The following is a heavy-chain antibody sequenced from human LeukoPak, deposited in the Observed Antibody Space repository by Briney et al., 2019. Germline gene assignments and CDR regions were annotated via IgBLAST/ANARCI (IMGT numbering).Heavy chain of an antibody. V-gene: IGHV1-18*01. CDR3: ARVEGPSIFGVVDY. CDR1: GYTFSSHG. CDR2: ISAYNGDT. D-gene: IGHD3-3*02. Sequence: GASVKHSCKASGYTFSSHGNIWVREAPGQGLEWMGWISAYNGDTNYAQKFQGRVTMTTDTSTSTAYMEVRNLRSDDTAVYYCARVEGPSIFGVVDYWGQGTLVTVSS. J-gene: IGHJ4*02.